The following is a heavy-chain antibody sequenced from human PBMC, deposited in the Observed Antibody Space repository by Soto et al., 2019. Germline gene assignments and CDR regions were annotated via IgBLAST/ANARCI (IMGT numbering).Heavy chain of an antibody. Sequence: PWGALRISCTSSVFIFDLYSMNWVGQAPGKGLEWVSSISGNSSHIYFADSLKGRLTISRDNAKNPLYLQMDSLRADDTAVYYCARLTVPGAFDFWGQGTLVTVSS. CDR2: ISGNSSHI. V-gene: IGHV3-21*01. CDR1: VFIFDLYS. CDR3: ARLTVPGAFDF. J-gene: IGHJ4*02. D-gene: IGHD6-19*01.